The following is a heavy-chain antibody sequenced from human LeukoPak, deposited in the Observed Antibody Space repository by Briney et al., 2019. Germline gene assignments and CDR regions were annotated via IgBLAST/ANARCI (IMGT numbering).Heavy chain of an antibody. J-gene: IGHJ4*02. CDR2: IYYSGST. D-gene: IGHD3-22*01. V-gene: IGHV4-59*01. CDR1: GGSISSYY. CDR3: ARDGGLYDSSGYYEI. Sequence: PSETLSLTCTVSGGSISSYYWSWIRQPPGKGLEWIGYIYYSGSTNYNPSLNSRVTISVDTSKNQFSLKLSSVTAAGTAVYYCARDGGLYDSSGYYEIWGQGTLVTVSS.